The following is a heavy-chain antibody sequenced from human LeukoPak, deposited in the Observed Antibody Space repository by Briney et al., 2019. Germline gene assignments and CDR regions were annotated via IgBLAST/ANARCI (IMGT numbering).Heavy chain of an antibody. D-gene: IGHD6-13*01. CDR3: ARKGSSWYRPPRPKDWFDP. CDR1: GDSISSSSSY. CDR2: IYYSGST. J-gene: IGHJ5*02. Sequence: SETLSLTCTVSGDSISSSSSYWGWIRQPPGEGLEWIGSIYYSGSTYYNTSLKSRVTISVDTSKNQFSLKLSSVTAADTAVYYCARKGSSWYRPPRPKDWFDPWGQGTLVTVSS. V-gene: IGHV4-39*01.